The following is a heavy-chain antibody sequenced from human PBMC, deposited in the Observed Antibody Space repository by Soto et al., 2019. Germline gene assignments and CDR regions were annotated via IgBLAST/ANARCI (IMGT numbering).Heavy chain of an antibody. Sequence: QVQLVESGGGVVQPGRSLRLSCAASGFTFSSYGMHWVRQAPGKGLEWVAVIWYDGSNKYYADSVKGRFTISRDNSKNTLYLQMNSLRAEDTAVYYCARELLYSSGWYFHFPGPIDYWGQGTLVTVSS. J-gene: IGHJ4*02. D-gene: IGHD6-19*01. V-gene: IGHV3-33*01. CDR2: IWYDGSNK. CDR1: GFTFSSYG. CDR3: ARELLYSSGWYFHFPGPIDY.